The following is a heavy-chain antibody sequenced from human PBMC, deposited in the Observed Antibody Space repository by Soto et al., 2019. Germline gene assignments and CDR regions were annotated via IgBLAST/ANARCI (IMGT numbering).Heavy chain of an antibody. CDR2: IWYDGTNK. CDR1: GFTFSSYG. V-gene: IGHV3-33*01. D-gene: IGHD1-26*01. Sequence: QVQLVESGGGVVQPGRSLRLSCAASGFTFSSYGMHWVRQAPGEGLEWVAVIWYDGTNKYYADSVKGRFTISRDNSINTLYLQMNSLRAEDTAVYYCARKVWEPDYWGQGTLVTVSS. J-gene: IGHJ4*02. CDR3: ARKVWEPDY.